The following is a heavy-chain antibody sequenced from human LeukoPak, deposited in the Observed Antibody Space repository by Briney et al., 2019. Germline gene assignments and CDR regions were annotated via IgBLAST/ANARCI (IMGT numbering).Heavy chain of an antibody. J-gene: IGHJ4*02. D-gene: IGHD6-19*01. CDR2: ISAYNGNT. Sequence: ASVKVSCKASGYTFTSYGISWVRQAPGQGLEWMGWISAYNGNTNYAQKLQGRVTMTTDTSTSTAYMELRSLRSDDTAVYYCARPSQSVKRLVLRGGEFDYWGQGTLVTVSS. CDR3: ARPSQSVKRLVLRGGEFDY. CDR1: GYTFTSYG. V-gene: IGHV1-18*01.